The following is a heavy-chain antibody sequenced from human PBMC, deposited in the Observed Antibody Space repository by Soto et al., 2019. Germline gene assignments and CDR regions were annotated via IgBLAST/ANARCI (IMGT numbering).Heavy chain of an antibody. Sequence: GGSLRLSCAASGFTFSSYAMSWVRQAPGKGLEWVSPISGSGGSTYYADSVKGRFTISRDNSKNTLYLQMNSLRAEDTAVYYCAKDRLGYCSGVSCYDAFDIWGQGTMVTVSS. CDR2: ISGSGGST. CDR1: GFTFSSYA. D-gene: IGHD2-15*01. V-gene: IGHV3-23*01. J-gene: IGHJ3*02. CDR3: AKDRLGYCSGVSCYDAFDI.